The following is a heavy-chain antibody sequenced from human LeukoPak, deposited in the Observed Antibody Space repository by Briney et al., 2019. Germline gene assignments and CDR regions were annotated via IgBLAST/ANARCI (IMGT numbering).Heavy chain of an antibody. CDR3: ARASGGTCYSGVDY. J-gene: IGHJ4*02. Sequence: GGSLRLSCAASRFTFSSYAMSCVRQAPGKGLEGVSAISGSGGSTYYADSVKGRFTISRDNSKNTLSLQMSSLRAEDTAVYYCARASGGTCYSGVDYWGQGTLVTVSS. CDR2: ISGSGGST. CDR1: RFTFSSYA. V-gene: IGHV3-23*01. D-gene: IGHD2-15*01.